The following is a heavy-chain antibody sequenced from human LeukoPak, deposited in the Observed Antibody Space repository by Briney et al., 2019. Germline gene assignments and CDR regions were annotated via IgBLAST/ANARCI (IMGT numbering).Heavy chain of an antibody. CDR2: ISGSSTYI. Sequence: EGSLRLSCAASGFTFSSYSMNWVRQAPGKGLEWVSSISGSSTYIYYADAVTGRFTISRDNAENSLYLQMNSLRAEDTAVYYCAKDLVYLGYCSSTSCYAYAIDIWGQGTMVTVSS. J-gene: IGHJ3*02. CDR3: AKDLVYLGYCSSTSCYAYAIDI. V-gene: IGHV3-21*01. D-gene: IGHD2-2*01. CDR1: GFTFSSYS.